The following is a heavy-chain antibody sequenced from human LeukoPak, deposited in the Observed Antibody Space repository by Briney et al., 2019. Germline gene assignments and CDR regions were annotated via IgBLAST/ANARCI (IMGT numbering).Heavy chain of an antibody. CDR3: ARAFWYSSSWYSSYRNRHPFDY. D-gene: IGHD6-13*01. CDR2: IYYSGST. CDR1: GGSISSSFYY. J-gene: IGHJ4*02. V-gene: IGHV4-39*07. Sequence: PSETLSLTCTVSGGSISSSFYYWGWIRQPPGKGLEWIGSIYYSGSTYYNPSLKSRVTISVDTSKNQFSLKLNSVTAADTAVYYCARAFWYSSSWYSSYRNRHPFDYWGQGTLVTVSS.